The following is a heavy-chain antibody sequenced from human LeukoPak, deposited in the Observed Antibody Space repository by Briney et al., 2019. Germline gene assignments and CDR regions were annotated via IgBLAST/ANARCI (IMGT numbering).Heavy chain of an antibody. J-gene: IGHJ4*02. CDR2: IYYSGST. Sequence: SSETLSLTCPVSGGAISSSYYYWGWVPQPPRKGLAGVGSIYYSGSTDYNPTLKSRVTISVDTSKKQLSLKLRSVTAADTAVYYCARLRDEGYSYGSLDYWGQGTLVTVSS. CDR1: GGAISSSYYY. V-gene: IGHV4-39*01. D-gene: IGHD5-18*01. CDR3: ARLRDEGYSYGSLDY.